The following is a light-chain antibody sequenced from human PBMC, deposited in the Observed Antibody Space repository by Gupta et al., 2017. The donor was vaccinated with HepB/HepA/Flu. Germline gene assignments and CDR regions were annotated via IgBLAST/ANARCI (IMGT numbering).Light chain of an antibody. J-gene: IGKJ1*01. V-gene: IGKV3-11*01. CDR2: SAS. Sequence: EIVLTQSPATLSLSPGERATLSCRASQSVSGYLAWYQQKPGQAPRLVMYSASIRASGIPARFSGSGYETDFTLTISSLEPEDFALYYCQYRGAFGQGTKVESK. CDR1: QSVSGY. CDR3: QYRGA.